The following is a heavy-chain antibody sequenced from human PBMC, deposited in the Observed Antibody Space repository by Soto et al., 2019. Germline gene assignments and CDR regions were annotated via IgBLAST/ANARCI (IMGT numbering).Heavy chain of an antibody. Sequence: LRLSCAASGFTFSSYWIHWVRQGPGKGLVWVSRIKSDGSSTRYADSVKGRFTISRDNAENTLYLQMNSLRAEDTAVYYCAREVFGSGYYYFDYWGQGTLVTVSS. V-gene: IGHV3-74*01. CDR1: GFTFSSYW. CDR2: IKSDGSST. D-gene: IGHD5-12*01. J-gene: IGHJ4*02. CDR3: AREVFGSGYYYFDY.